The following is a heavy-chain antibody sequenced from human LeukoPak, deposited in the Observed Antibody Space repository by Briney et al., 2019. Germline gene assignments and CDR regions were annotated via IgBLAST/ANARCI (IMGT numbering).Heavy chain of an antibody. CDR3: AKDLLDYGDYDADYMDV. Sequence: PGRSLRLSCAASGFTFSSYGMHWVRQAPGKGLEWVAVISYDGSNKYYADSVKGRFTISRDNSKNTLYLQMNSLRAEDTAVYYCAKDLLDYGDYDADYMDVWGKGTTVTVSS. D-gene: IGHD4-17*01. CDR1: GFTFSSYG. V-gene: IGHV3-30*18. J-gene: IGHJ6*03. CDR2: ISYDGSNK.